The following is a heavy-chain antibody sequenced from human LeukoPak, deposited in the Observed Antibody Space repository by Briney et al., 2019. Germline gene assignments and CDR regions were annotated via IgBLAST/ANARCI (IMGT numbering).Heavy chain of an antibody. Sequence: PGGSLRLSCAASGFTFNSYIMNWVRQAPGKGLEWVSYISSSSSTIYYADSVKGRFTISRNNAQNSLYLQMNSLRAEDTAVYYCARDNGMDVWGQGTTVIVSS. CDR2: ISSSSSTI. CDR1: GFTFNSYI. CDR3: ARDNGMDV. V-gene: IGHV3-48*01. J-gene: IGHJ6*02.